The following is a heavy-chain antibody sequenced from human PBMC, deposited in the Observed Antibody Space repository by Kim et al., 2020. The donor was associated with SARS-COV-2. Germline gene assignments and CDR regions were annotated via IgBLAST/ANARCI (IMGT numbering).Heavy chain of an antibody. V-gene: IGHV4-34*01. J-gene: IGHJ2*01. CDR1: GRSFSGYY. CDR3: ARGKSEYFGSGRARSFDL. Sequence: SETLSHTCAVYGRSFSGYYWTWIRQSPGTGLQWIGEITQTGTTNYDPSLRGRVTISVATSQKQFSLTLTSATAADTAIYYCARGKSEYFGSGRARSFDLWGRGSLVTVSS. D-gene: IGHD3-10*01. CDR2: ITQTGTT.